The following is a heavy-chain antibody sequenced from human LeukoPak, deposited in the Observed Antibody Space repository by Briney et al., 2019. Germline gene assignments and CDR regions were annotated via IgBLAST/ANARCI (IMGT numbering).Heavy chain of an antibody. CDR2: IYYSGST. CDR1: GCSISSYY. V-gene: IGHV4-59*01. J-gene: IGHJ6*03. D-gene: IGHD2-2*01. CDR3: ARLAYCSSTSCYARDYYYYYMDV. Sequence: SETLSLTCTVSGCSISSYYWSWIRQPPGKGLEWIGYIYYSGSTNYNPSLKSRVTISVDTSKNQFSLKLSSVTAADTAVYYCARLAYCSSTSCYARDYYYYYMDVWGKGTTVTISS.